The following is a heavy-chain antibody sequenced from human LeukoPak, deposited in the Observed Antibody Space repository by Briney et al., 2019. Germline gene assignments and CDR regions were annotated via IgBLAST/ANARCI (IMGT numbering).Heavy chain of an antibody. CDR3: ARDRAPYVWGSTNPKENWFDP. D-gene: IGHD3-16*01. CDR1: GGSIGSGSYY. J-gene: IGHJ5*02. Sequence: SETLSLTCTVSGGSIGSGSYYWSWIRQPAGKGLEWIGRIYTSGSTNYNPSLKSRVTISVDTSKNQFSLKLSSVTAADTAVYYCARDRAPYVWGSTNPKENWFDPWGQGTLVTVSS. V-gene: IGHV4-61*02. CDR2: IYTSGST.